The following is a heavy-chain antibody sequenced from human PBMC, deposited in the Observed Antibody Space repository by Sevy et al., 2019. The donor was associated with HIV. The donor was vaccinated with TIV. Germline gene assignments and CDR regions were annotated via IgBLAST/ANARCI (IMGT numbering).Heavy chain of an antibody. CDR3: ARDPVAPNPAGMDV. V-gene: IGHV1-2*06. CDR1: GYTFTDYY. J-gene: IGHJ6*02. Sequence: ASVKVSCKASGYTFTDYYMHWVRQAPGQGLEWMGRINPNSGDTNFVQKFQGRVTMTRDRSISTAYMELGRLTSDDTAVYYCARDPVAPNPAGMDVWGQGTTVTVSS. D-gene: IGHD5-12*01. CDR2: INPNSGDT.